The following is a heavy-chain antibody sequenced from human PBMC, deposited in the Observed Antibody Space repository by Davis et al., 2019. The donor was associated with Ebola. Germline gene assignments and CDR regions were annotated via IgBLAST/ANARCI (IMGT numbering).Heavy chain of an antibody. Sequence: PGGSLRLSCTTSGFTFSHSWMSWVRQAPGKGLEWVASIKEDGSEKNYVDSVKGRFTISRDNAENSLYLQMNSLRAEDTAFYYCANGGFYPGGWGQGTLVTVSS. J-gene: IGHJ4*02. CDR2: IKEDGSEK. CDR1: GFTFSHSW. D-gene: IGHD3-22*01. CDR3: ANGGFYPGG. V-gene: IGHV3-7*01.